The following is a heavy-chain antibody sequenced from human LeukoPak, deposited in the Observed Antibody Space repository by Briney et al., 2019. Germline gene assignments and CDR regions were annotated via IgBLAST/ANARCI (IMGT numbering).Heavy chain of an antibody. CDR1: GGSISSGGYY. CDR2: IYHSGST. CDR3: AFSNPSRSSTSCYGCFDY. J-gene: IGHJ4*02. D-gene: IGHD2-2*01. Sequence: PSQTLSLTCTVSGGSISSGGYYWSWIRQPPGKGLEWIGYIYHSGSTYYNPSLKSRVTISVDRSKNQFSLKLSSVTAADTAVYYCAFSNPSRSSTSCYGCFDYWGQGTLVTVSS. V-gene: IGHV4-30-2*01.